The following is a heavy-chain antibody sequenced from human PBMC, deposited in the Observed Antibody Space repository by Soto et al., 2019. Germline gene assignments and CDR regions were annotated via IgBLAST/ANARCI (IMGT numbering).Heavy chain of an antibody. CDR1: GFTFDDYT. Sequence: GGSLRLSCAASGFTFDDYTMHWVRQAPGKGLEWVSLISWDGGSTYYADSVKGRFTISRDNSKNSLYLQMNSLRTEDTALYYCAKDRKSHYDILTGYKSVGYYYYYYGMDVWGQGTTVTVSS. V-gene: IGHV3-43*01. CDR2: ISWDGGST. CDR3: AKDRKSHYDILTGYKSVGYYYYYYGMDV. D-gene: IGHD3-9*01. J-gene: IGHJ6*02.